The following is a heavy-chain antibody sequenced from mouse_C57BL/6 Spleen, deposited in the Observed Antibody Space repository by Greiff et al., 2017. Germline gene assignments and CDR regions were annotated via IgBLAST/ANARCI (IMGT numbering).Heavy chain of an antibody. CDR3: ARSAYYSNYWYFDV. J-gene: IGHJ1*03. Sequence: QVHVKQPGAELVKPGASVKLSCKASGYTFTSYWMHWVKQRPGQGLEWIGMIHPNSGSTNYNEKFKSKATLTVDKSSSTAYMQLSSLTSEDSAVYYCARSAYYSNYWYFDVWGTGTTVTVSS. CDR1: GYTFTSYW. V-gene: IGHV1-64*01. CDR2: IHPNSGST. D-gene: IGHD2-5*01.